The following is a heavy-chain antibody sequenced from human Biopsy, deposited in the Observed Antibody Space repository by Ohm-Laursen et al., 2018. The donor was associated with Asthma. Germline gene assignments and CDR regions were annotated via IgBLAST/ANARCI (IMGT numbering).Heavy chain of an antibody. CDR1: GDSISSYY. CDR2: IYFSGST. CDR3: ARGPPVDRED. Sequence: SETLSLTCTVSGDSISSYYWSWIRQPPGKGLEWIGYIYFSGSTNYNPSLKSRVTISVDTSKNQFSLKLSSVTAADTAVYYCARGPPVDREDWGQGTLVTVSS. J-gene: IGHJ4*02. V-gene: IGHV4-59*12. D-gene: IGHD5-24*01.